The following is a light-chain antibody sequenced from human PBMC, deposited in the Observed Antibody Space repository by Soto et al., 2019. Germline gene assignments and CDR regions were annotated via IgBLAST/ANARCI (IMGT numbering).Light chain of an antibody. J-gene: IGLJ1*01. CDR2: EVN. V-gene: IGLV2-23*01. CDR3: CSFAGSSPLPYV. Sequence: QSALTQPASVSGSPGQSITISCTGTISDVGSHNLVSWYQQHPDKAPKLIIYEVNERPSGVSSRFSGSKSGNTASLTVSGLQPVDEADYHCCSFAGSSPLPYVFGPGTKVTGL. CDR1: ISDVGSHNL.